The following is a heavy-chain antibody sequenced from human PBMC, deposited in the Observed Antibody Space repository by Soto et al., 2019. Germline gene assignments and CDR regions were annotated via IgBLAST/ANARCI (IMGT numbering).Heavy chain of an antibody. CDR3: AREWGIMVRALGY. CDR2: IWYDGSNK. Sequence: GGSLRLSCAASGFTFSSYGMHWVRQAPGKGLEWVAVIWYDGSNKYYADSVKGRFTISRDNSKNTLYLQMNSLRAEDTAVYYCAREWGIMVRALGYWGQGTLVTVSS. CDR1: GFTFSSYG. J-gene: IGHJ4*02. V-gene: IGHV3-33*01. D-gene: IGHD3-10*01.